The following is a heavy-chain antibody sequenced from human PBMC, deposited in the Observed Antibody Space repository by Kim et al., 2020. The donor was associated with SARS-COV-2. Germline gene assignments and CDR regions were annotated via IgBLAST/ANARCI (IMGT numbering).Heavy chain of an antibody. CDR2: IYHSGST. D-gene: IGHD4-17*01. Sequence: SETLSLTCTVSGYSISSGYYWGWIRQPPGKGLEWIGSIYHSGSTYYNPSLKSRVTISVDTSKNQFSLKLSSVTAADTAVYYCARELPDYDFDYWGQGTLV. J-gene: IGHJ4*02. V-gene: IGHV4-38-2*02. CDR1: GYSISSGYY. CDR3: ARELPDYDFDY.